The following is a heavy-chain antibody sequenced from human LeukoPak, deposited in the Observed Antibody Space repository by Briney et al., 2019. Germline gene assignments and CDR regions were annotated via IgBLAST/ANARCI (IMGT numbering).Heavy chain of an antibody. V-gene: IGHV3-48*01. D-gene: IGHD4-17*01. CDR2: ISSSSSTI. CDR3: AKLMTTVTTGPDY. CDR1: GFTFSKYS. Sequence: PGGSLRLSCASSGFTFSKYSMNWVRQAPGKGLEWVSYISSSSSTIYYADSVKGRFTISRDNAKNSLYLQMNSLRAEDTAVYYCAKLMTTVTTGPDYWGQGTLVTVSS. J-gene: IGHJ4*02.